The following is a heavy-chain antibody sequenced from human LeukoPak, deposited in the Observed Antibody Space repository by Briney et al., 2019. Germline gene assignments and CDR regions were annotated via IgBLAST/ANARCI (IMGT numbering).Heavy chain of an antibody. CDR1: GGSSSGYY. J-gene: IGHJ5*02. Sequence: SETLSLTCAVYGGSSSGYYWSWIRQPPGKGLEWIGEINHSGSTNYNPSLKSRVTISVDTSKNQFSLKLSSVTAADTAVYYCASITMVRGVPRFDPWGQGTLVTVSS. V-gene: IGHV4-34*01. CDR3: ASITMVRGVPRFDP. D-gene: IGHD3-10*01. CDR2: INHSGST.